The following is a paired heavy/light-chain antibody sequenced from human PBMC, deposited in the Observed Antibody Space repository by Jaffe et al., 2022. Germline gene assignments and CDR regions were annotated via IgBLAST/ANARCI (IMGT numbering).Heavy chain of an antibody. D-gene: IGHD3-10*01. J-gene: IGHJ5*02. CDR3: ARSPPALMVRGVIITESNWFDP. Sequence: QVQLVQSGAEVKKPGSSVKVSCKASGGTFSSYTISWVRQAPGQGLEWMGRIIPILGIANYAQKFQGRVTITADKSTSTAYMELSSLRSEDTAVYYCARSPPALMVRGVIITESNWFDPWGQGTLVTVSS. CDR2: IIPILGIA. CDR1: GGTFSSYT. V-gene: IGHV1-69*02.
Light chain of an antibody. V-gene: IGKV4-1*01. J-gene: IGKJ5*01. CDR2: WAS. CDR1: QSVLYSSNNKNY. CDR3: QQYYSTPLT. Sequence: DIVMTQSPDSLAVSLGERATINCKSSQSVLYSSNNKNYLAWYQQKPGQPPKLLIYWASTRESGVPDRFSGSGSGTDFTLTISSLQAEDVAVYYCQQYYSTPLTFGQGTRLEIK.